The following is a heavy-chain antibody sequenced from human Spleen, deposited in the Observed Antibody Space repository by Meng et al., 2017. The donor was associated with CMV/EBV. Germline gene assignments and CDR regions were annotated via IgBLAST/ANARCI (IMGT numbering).Heavy chain of an antibody. D-gene: IGHD1-26*01. Sequence: GESLKISCAASGFTFSSYAMSWVRQAPGKGLEWVSAISGSGGSTYYADSVKGRFTISRDNSKNTLYLQMNSLRAEDTAVYYCATRGDGSYYHYYGMDVWGQGTTVTVSS. CDR2: ISGSGGST. J-gene: IGHJ6*02. V-gene: IGHV3-23*01. CDR1: GFTFSSYA. CDR3: ATRGDGSYYHYYGMDV.